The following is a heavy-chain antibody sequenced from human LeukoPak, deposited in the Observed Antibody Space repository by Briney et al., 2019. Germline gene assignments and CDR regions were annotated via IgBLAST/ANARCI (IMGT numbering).Heavy chain of an antibody. V-gene: IGHV1-2*06. D-gene: IGHD3-10*01. CDR1: GYTFTGYY. CDR3: ARGRITMVRGVIISYYMDV. J-gene: IGHJ6*03. CDR2: INPNSGGT. Sequence: ASVKVSCKASGYTFTGYYMHWVRQAPGQELDWMGRINPNSGGTNYAQKFQGRVTMTRDTSISTAYMELSRLRSDDTAVYYCARGRITMVRGVIISYYMDVWGEGTTVTVSS.